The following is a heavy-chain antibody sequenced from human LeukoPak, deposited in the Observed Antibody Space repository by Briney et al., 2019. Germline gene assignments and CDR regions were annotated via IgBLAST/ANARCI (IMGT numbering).Heavy chain of an antibody. J-gene: IGHJ4*02. CDR2: IYYSGST. D-gene: IGHD6-13*01. V-gene: IGHV4-39*01. CDR3: ARGPVDSSSLDY. CDR1: GGSISSSSYY. Sequence: SETLSLTCTVSGGSISSSSYYWGWIRQPPGKGLEWIGSIYYSGSTYYNPSLKSRVTISVDTSKNQFSLKLSSVTAADTAVYYCARGPVDSSSLDYWGQGTLVTVSS.